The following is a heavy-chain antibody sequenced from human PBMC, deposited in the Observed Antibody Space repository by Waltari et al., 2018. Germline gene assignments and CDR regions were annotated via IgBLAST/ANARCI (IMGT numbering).Heavy chain of an antibody. V-gene: IGHV4-34*01. D-gene: IGHD3-16*01. CDR1: GGSFSGYY. CDR3: ARVKRGGVAVRFDY. Sequence: QVQLQPWGAGLLKPAETLSLTCAVHGGSFSGYYRSWIRQPPGKGLEWIGEINHSGSTNYNPSLKSRVTISVDTSKNQFSLKLSSVTAADTAVYYCARVKRGGVAVRFDYWGQGTLVTVSS. CDR2: INHSGST. J-gene: IGHJ4*02.